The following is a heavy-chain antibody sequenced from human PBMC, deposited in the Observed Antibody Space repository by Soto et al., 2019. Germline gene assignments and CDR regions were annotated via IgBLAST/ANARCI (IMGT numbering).Heavy chain of an antibody. CDR2: IYYSGST. J-gene: IGHJ4*02. Sequence: SETLSLTCTVSGGSISSYYWSWIRQPPGKGLEWIGYIYYSGSTNYNPSLKSRVTISVDTSKNQFSLKLSSVTAADTAVYYCARSPDTAMGTGDYWGQGTLVTASS. D-gene: IGHD5-18*01. CDR3: ARSPDTAMGTGDY. V-gene: IGHV4-59*01. CDR1: GGSISSYY.